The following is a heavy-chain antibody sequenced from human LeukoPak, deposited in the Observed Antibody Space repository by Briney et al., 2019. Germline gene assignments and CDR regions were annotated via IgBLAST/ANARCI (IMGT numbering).Heavy chain of an antibody. CDR1: GFTFGDYA. CDR3: TRSYVDTAMVFDY. CDR2: IRSEAYGGTT. V-gene: IGHV3-49*04. J-gene: IGHJ4*02. Sequence: GGSLRLSCTASGFTFGDYAMSWVRQAPGKGLEWVGFIRSEAYGGTTEYAASVKGRFTISRDDSKSIAYLQMNSLKTEDTAVYYCTRSYVDTAMVFDYWGQGTLVTVSS. D-gene: IGHD5-18*01.